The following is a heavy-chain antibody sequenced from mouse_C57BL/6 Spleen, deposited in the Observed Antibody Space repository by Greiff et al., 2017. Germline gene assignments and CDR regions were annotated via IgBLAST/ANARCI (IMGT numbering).Heavy chain of an antibody. CDR2: ISSGGDYI. CDR3: TREGVGYAMDD. D-gene: IGHD1-1*01. Sequence: EVKLQESGEGLVKPGGSLKLSCAASGFTFSSYAMSWVRQTPEKRLEWVAYISSGGDYIYYADTVRGRFTISRDNARNTLYLPMSSLKSEDTAMYYCTREGVGYAMDDWGQGTSVTVSS. CDR1: GFTFSSYA. J-gene: IGHJ4*01. V-gene: IGHV5-9-1*02.